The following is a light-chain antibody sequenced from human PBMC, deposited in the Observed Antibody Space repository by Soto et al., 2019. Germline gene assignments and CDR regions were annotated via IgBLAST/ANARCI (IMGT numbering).Light chain of an antibody. CDR2: DAS. Sequence: DIQMTQSPSSLSASVGDRVAITCQASQDIRHYLNWYQLKPGKAPKLLIYDASNLETGVPSRFSGSGSATDFTFTISSLQPEDIATYYCQQYDNLPLTFGGGTQVDIK. V-gene: IGKV1-33*01. CDR3: QQYDNLPLT. CDR1: QDIRHY. J-gene: IGKJ4*01.